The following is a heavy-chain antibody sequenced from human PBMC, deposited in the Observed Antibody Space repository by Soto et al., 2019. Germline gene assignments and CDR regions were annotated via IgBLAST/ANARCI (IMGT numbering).Heavy chain of an antibody. D-gene: IGHD2-15*01. V-gene: IGHV3-30*18. Sequence: QVQLVESGGGVVQPGRSLRLSCAASGFTFTPYGMHWVHQAPGKGLEWVAVISYDGSNKYYADSVKGRFTISRDNSKNTLYLQMNSLRAEDTALYYCAKGARVVAASPTDYWGQGTLVTVSS. J-gene: IGHJ4*02. CDR3: AKGARVVAASPTDY. CDR1: GFTFTPYG. CDR2: ISYDGSNK.